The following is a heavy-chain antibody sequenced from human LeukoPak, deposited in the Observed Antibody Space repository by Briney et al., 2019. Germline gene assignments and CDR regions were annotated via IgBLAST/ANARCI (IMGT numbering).Heavy chain of an antibody. CDR1: GYTFTSYG. V-gene: IGHV1-18*01. Sequence: GASVKVSCKASGYTFTSYGISWVRQAPGQGLEWMGWISAYNGNTNYAQKLQGRVTMTTDTSTSTAYMELRSLRSDDTAVYYCARDRDVLRFLEWLELLDYWGQGTLVTVSS. J-gene: IGHJ4*02. CDR3: ARDRDVLRFLEWLELLDY. CDR2: ISAYNGNT. D-gene: IGHD3-3*01.